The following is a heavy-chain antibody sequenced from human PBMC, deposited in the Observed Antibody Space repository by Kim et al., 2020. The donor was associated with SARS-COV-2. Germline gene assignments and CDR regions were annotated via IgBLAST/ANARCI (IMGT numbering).Heavy chain of an antibody. J-gene: IGHJ4*02. CDR3: ARGGAVLRFLEWLSSYFDY. CDR1: GYTFSNYA. D-gene: IGHD3-3*01. V-gene: IGHV1-3*01. CDR2: INAGSGNT. Sequence: ASVKVSCKASGYTFSNYAMHWVRQAPGQRLEWMGWINAGSGNTEYSQKLQGRLIITRDTSASTAYMELSSLRSDDTAVYYCARGGAVLRFLEWLSSYFDYWGQGTLVTVSS.